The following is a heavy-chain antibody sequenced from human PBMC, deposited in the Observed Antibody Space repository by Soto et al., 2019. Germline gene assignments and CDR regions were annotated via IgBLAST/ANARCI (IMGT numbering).Heavy chain of an antibody. D-gene: IGHD3-3*01. CDR3: AKFDFGVFGDD. CDR2: ITWNSGKI. Sequence: GGSLRLSCAASGFRFDDYAMHWVREVPGKGLEWVSGITWNSGKIGYVDSVKGRFTISRDNAKSSVYLQMNSLRVEDTALYYCAKFDFGVFGDDWGQGTLVTVSS. J-gene: IGHJ4*02. CDR1: GFRFDDYA. V-gene: IGHV3-9*01.